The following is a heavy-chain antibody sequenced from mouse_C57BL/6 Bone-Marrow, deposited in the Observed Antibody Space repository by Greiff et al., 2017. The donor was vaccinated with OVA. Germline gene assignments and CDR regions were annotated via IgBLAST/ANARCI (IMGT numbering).Heavy chain of an antibody. CDR2: IDPSDSYT. V-gene: IGHV1-69*01. J-gene: IGHJ4*01. CDR3: ARYWDEALCY. Sequence: QVQLQQPGAELVMPGASVKLSCKASGYTFTSYWMHWVKQRPGQGLEWIGEIDPSDSYTNYNQKFKGKSTLTVDKSSSTAYMQLSSLTSEDSAVYYCARYWDEALCYWGQGTSVTVSS. D-gene: IGHD4-1*01. CDR1: GYTFTSYW.